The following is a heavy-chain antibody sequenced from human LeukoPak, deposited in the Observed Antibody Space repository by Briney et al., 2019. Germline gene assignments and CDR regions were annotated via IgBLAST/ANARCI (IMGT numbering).Heavy chain of an antibody. Sequence: PAGGSLRLSCAASGFTFSSYAMSWVRQAPGKGLEWVSAISGSGGSTYYADSVRGRFTISRDNSKNTLYLQMNSLRAEDTAVYYCAKGPYYYYGMDVWGQGTTVTVSS. CDR1: GFTFSSYA. CDR3: AKGPYYYYGMDV. J-gene: IGHJ6*02. V-gene: IGHV3-23*01. CDR2: ISGSGGST.